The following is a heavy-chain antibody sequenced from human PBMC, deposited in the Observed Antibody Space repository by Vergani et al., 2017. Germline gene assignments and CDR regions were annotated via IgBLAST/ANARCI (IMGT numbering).Heavy chain of an antibody. D-gene: IGHD5-12*01. J-gene: IGHJ6*02. Sequence: EVQLLESGGGLAQPGGSLRLSCAASGFTFRNYAMTWVRQAPGKGLEWVSGISGSGGSTYYAGSVKGRFTISRDSSKNTLYLQMNSLSAGDTAVYYCAKANPRNSGYDYLYYYHAMDVWGQGTTVTVSS. CDR3: AKANPRNSGYDYLYYYHAMDV. CDR2: ISGSGGST. V-gene: IGHV3-23*01. CDR1: GFTFRNYA.